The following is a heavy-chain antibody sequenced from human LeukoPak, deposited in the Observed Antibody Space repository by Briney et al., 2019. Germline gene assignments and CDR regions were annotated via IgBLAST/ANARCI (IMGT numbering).Heavy chain of an antibody. Sequence: PSETLSLTCTVCGGSISSYYWSWMRQPAGKGLEGVGRIYTGGSTNYNPTLKSRVTMSVDTSKNQFSLKLSSVTAADTAVYYCARDSAYYDILTGSPVGYWYFDLWGRGTLVTVSS. CDR2: IYTGGST. V-gene: IGHV4-4*07. CDR1: GGSISSYY. J-gene: IGHJ2*01. CDR3: ARDSAYYDILTGSPVGYWYFDL. D-gene: IGHD3-9*01.